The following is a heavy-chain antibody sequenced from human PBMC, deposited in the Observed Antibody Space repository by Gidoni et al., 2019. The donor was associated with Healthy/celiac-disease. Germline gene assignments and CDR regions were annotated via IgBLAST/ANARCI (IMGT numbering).Heavy chain of an antibody. V-gene: IGHV3-9*01. CDR2: ISWNSGSI. Sequence: EVQLVESGGGLVQRGRSLRLSCAASGFTFDDYAMHWVRQAPGKGLEWVSGISWNSGSIGYADSVKGRFTISRDNAKNSLYLQMNSLRAEDTALYYCAKDIAPGGGNGGFYWGQGTLVTVSS. D-gene: IGHD3-16*01. CDR3: AKDIAPGGGNGGFY. J-gene: IGHJ4*02. CDR1: GFTFDDYA.